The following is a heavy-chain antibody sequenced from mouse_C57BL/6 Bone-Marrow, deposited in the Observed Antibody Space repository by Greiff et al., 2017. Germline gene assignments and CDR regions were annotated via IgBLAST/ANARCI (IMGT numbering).Heavy chain of an antibody. J-gene: IGHJ2*01. CDR3: ARVDYGSEGY. CDR1: GFTFSDYY. CDR2: ISNGGGST. Sequence: EVLLVESGGGLVQPGGSLKLSCAASGFTFSDYYMYWVRQTPEKRLEWVAYISNGGGSTYYPDTVKGRFTISRDNAKNTLYLQMSRLKSEDTAMYYCARVDYGSEGYWGQGTTLTVAS. D-gene: IGHD1-1*01. V-gene: IGHV5-12*01.